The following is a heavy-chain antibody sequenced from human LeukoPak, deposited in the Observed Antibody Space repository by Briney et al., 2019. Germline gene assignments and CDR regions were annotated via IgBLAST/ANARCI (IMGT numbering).Heavy chain of an antibody. CDR2: INPNSGGT. CDR3: ARGHSDYYYYYYMDV. Sequence: ASVKVSCKASGYTFTGYYMHWVRQAPGQGLEWMGWINPNSGGTNYAQKFQGRVTMTRDTSISTAYMELSRLRSDDTAVYYCARGHSDYYYYYYMDVWGKGTTVTVSS. D-gene: IGHD2-21*01. V-gene: IGHV1-2*02. J-gene: IGHJ6*03. CDR1: GYTFTGYY.